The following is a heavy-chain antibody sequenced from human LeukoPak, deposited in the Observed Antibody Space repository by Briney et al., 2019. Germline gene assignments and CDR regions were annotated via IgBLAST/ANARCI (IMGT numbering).Heavy chain of an antibody. Sequence: ASVTVSCKASVGTFSSYAISWLRQAPGQGLEWMGRIIPILGIANYAQKFQGRVTITADKSTSTAYMELSSLRSEDTAVYYCARDHDGDYSFDYWGQGTLVTVSS. CDR2: IIPILGIA. CDR3: ARDHDGDYSFDY. D-gene: IGHD4-17*01. V-gene: IGHV1-69*04. J-gene: IGHJ4*02. CDR1: VGTFSSYA.